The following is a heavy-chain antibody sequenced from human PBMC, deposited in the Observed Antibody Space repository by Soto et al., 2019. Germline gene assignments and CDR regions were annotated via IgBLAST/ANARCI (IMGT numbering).Heavy chain of an antibody. Sequence: SETLSLTCNVSGGSISGYYWSWIRQSPGKGLEYIGYIYYRGSTNYNSSLKSRVTMTVDTSRNQFSLKMNSVTAADTAVYYCARQQLLPFYYALDVWGQGTTVTVSS. V-gene: IGHV4-59*01. CDR3: ARQQLLPFYYALDV. CDR1: GGSISGYY. J-gene: IGHJ6*02. D-gene: IGHD1-26*01. CDR2: IYYRGST.